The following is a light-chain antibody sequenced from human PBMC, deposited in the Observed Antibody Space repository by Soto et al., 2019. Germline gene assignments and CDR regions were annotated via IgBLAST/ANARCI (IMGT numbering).Light chain of an antibody. CDR3: QQYGSSPYT. V-gene: IGKV3-20*01. CDR1: QSVSSNY. CDR2: DAS. J-gene: IGKJ2*01. Sequence: EIVLTQSPGTLSLSPGERATLSCRASQSVSSNYLAWYQQKPGQSPRLLIYDASSRATGIPDRFSASGSATDFTLTISRPEPEDFAVYYCQQYGSSPYTFGQGTKLEIK.